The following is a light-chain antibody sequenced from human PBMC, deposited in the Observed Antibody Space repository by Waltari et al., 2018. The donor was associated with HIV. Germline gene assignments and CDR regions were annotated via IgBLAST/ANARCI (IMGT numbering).Light chain of an antibody. Sequence: QSALTQPPSASGSPGQSVTISCTGTSSDVGGYNYVSWYQQHPGKAPKLMIYEVSKRPSGVPDRFFGSKSGNTASLTVSGLQAEDEADYYCSSYAGSNNWRVFGGGTKLTVL. J-gene: IGLJ2*01. CDR3: SSYAGSNNWRV. CDR1: SSDVGGYNY. V-gene: IGLV2-8*01. CDR2: EVS.